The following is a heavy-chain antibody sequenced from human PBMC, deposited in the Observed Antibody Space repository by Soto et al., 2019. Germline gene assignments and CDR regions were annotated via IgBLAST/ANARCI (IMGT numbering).Heavy chain of an antibody. CDR1: GFTFSSYA. CDR2: ISYDGSNK. V-gene: IGHV3-30-3*01. J-gene: IGHJ6*02. D-gene: IGHD2-15*01. Sequence: GGSLRLSCAASGFTFSSYAMHWVRQAPGKGLEWVAVISYDGSNKYYADSVKGRFTISRDNSKNTLYLQMNSLRAEDTAVYYCAREYCSGGSCQRRMDVWGQGTTVTVSS. CDR3: AREYCSGGSCQRRMDV.